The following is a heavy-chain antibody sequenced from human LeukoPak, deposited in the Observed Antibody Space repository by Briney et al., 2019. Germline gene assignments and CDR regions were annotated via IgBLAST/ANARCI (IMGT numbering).Heavy chain of an antibody. Sequence: SETLSLTCIVSGASISSSGYYWVRLRQPPGKGLEWIGSIYYIGSTYYNPSLKSRVTISVDTSKNQFSLKLSSVTAADTAVYYCARRPYSDSSGFYPNWGQGTLVTVSS. V-gene: IGHV4-39*01. CDR3: ARRPYSDSSGFYPN. CDR2: IYYIGST. J-gene: IGHJ4*02. CDR1: GASISSSGYY. D-gene: IGHD3-22*01.